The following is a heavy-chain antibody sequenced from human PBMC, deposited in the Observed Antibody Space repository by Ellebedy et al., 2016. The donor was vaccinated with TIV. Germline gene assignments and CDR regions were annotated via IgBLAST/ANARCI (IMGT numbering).Heavy chain of an antibody. CDR2: INTDGSST. CDR3: ARRASYGDYAVQVNPWFDP. D-gene: IGHD4-17*01. Sequence: GGSLRLSCVASGFTLSGYWMHWVRQVPGKGLVWLARINTDGSSTSYADSVAGRFTISRDNAKNSLFLQMNSLRVEDTAVYYCARRASYGDYAVQVNPWFDPWGQGTLVTVSS. J-gene: IGHJ5*02. V-gene: IGHV3-74*01. CDR1: GFTLSGYW.